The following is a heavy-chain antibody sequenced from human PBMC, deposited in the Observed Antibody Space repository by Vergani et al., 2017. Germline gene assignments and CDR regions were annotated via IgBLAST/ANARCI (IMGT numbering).Heavy chain of an antibody. CDR2: ISWNSGAV. CDR1: GITFWKFG. Sequence: EVDLVESGGGLAQPGGSLRLSCEASGITFWKFGMHWVRQGPGKGLEWVSGISWNSGAVDYADSVRGRFTISRDNAKNSLFLEMNSLRFEDTAVYYCASSILSSTSCFDWGQGTLVTVSS. CDR3: ASSILSSTSCFD. D-gene: IGHD2-2*01. V-gene: IGHV3-9*01. J-gene: IGHJ4*02.